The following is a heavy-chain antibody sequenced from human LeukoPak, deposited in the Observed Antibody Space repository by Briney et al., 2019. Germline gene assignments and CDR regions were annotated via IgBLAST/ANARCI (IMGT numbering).Heavy chain of an antibody. Sequence: GGSLRLPCAASGFTVSSNYMSWVRQAPGKGLEWVSVIYSGGSTYYADSVKGRFTISRDNSKNTLYLQMNSLRAEDTAVYYCARTTYDYVWGSYRYTGFDYWGQGTLVTVSS. V-gene: IGHV3-53*01. CDR1: GFTVSSNY. CDR2: IYSGGST. D-gene: IGHD3-16*02. CDR3: ARTTYDYVWGSYRYTGFDY. J-gene: IGHJ4*02.